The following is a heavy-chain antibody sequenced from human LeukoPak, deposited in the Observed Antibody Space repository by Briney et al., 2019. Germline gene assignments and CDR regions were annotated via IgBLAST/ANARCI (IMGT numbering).Heavy chain of an antibody. CDR2: IRSDGSNK. J-gene: IGHJ6*03. D-gene: IGHD3-10*01. CDR3: TRQTGELVFNFHYYYYMDV. V-gene: IGHV3-33*08. Sequence: PGGSLRLSCAASGFTFDDYGMSWVRQAPGKGLEWVTFIRSDGSNKYYADSVKGRFTISRDNSKNTLYLQMNSLRAEDTAVYYCTRQTGELVFNFHYYYYMDVWGKGTTVTISS. CDR1: GFTFDDYG.